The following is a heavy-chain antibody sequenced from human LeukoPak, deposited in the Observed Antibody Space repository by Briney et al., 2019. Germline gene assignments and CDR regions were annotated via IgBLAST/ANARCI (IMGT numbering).Heavy chain of an antibody. Sequence: PSETLSLTCTVSGGSIISFYWTWIRQPAGKGLEWIGRIYTSGYTNYNPSLKSRVTMSVDTSKNQFSLRLSSVTAADTAVYYCARDQAVYYYDSSGYRYLDYWGQGTLVTVSS. J-gene: IGHJ4*02. V-gene: IGHV4-4*07. CDR3: ARDQAVYYYDSSGYRYLDY. CDR2: IYTSGYT. D-gene: IGHD3-22*01. CDR1: GGSIISFY.